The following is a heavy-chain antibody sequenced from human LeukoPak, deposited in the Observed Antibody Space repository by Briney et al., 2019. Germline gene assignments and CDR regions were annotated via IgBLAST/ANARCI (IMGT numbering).Heavy chain of an antibody. CDR2: ISYSGST. J-gene: IGHJ4*02. CDR1: GGSISSYY. D-gene: IGHD7-27*01. V-gene: IGHV4-59*01. CDR3: AREKLTEDRGLSYFDY. Sequence: SETLSLTCTVSGGSISSYYWSWIRQPPGKGLEWIGYISYSGSTNYNPSLKSRVTISVDTSKTQFSLKLSSVTAADTAVYYCAREKLTEDRGLSYFDYWGQGTLVTVSS.